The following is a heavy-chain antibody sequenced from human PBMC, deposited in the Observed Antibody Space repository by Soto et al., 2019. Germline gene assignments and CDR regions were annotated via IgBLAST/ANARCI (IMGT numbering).Heavy chain of an antibody. V-gene: IGHV3-23*01. Sequence: GGSLRLSCAASGFTFSSYAMSWVRQAPGKGLEWVSVVSGSGGFTYYADSVKGRFTISRDNSKNTLYLQMNSLRAEDTAVYYCARGETWIQLWLPGYWGQGTLVTVSS. J-gene: IGHJ4*02. CDR1: GFTFSSYA. CDR2: VSGSGGFT. D-gene: IGHD5-18*01. CDR3: ARGETWIQLWLPGY.